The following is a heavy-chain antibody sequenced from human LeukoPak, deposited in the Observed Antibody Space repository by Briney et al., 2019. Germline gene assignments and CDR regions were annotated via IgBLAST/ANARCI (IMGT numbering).Heavy chain of an antibody. CDR1: GGSFSGYY. CDR3: ARHDHIAVAGDDRFDY. V-gene: IGHV4-34*01. D-gene: IGHD6-19*01. CDR2: INHSGST. J-gene: IGHJ4*02. Sequence: SETLSLTCAVYGGSFSGYYWSWIRQPPGKGLEWIGEINHSGSTNYNPSLKSRVTISVDTSKNQFSLKLSSVTAADTAVYYCARHDHIAVAGDDRFDYWGQGTLVTVSS.